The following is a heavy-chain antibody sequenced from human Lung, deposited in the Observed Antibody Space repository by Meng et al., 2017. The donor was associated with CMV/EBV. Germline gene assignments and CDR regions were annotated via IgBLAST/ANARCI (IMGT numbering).Heavy chain of an antibody. J-gene: IGHJ4*02. D-gene: IGHD3-16*01. V-gene: IGHV6-1*02. CDR2: TYCRSKWYN. Sequence: QGQVPAPRPGLVTPSPTLSCCRASSADSSSSNSAAWNWLRQSPSRGLEWLGRTYCRSKWYNDYAVSVKSRITINPYTSKNQFSLQPNSVTPEDTAVYYCSRGGMGLDYWGQGTLVTVSS. CDR1: ADSSSSNSAA. CDR3: SRGGMGLDY.